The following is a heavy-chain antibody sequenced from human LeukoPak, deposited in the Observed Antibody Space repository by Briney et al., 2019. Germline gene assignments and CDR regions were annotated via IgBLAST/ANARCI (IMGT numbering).Heavy chain of an antibody. J-gene: IGHJ4*02. CDR1: GGSISSFY. CDR3: ARGTYSSSWSPHPYYFDY. V-gene: IGHV4-59*01. CDR2: IYYSGST. Sequence: SETLSLTCAVSGGSISSFYWTWIRQPPGKGLEWIGYIYYSGSTNYNPSLKSRVTISVDTSKNQFSLKMSSVTAADTAVYYCARGTYSSSWSPHPYYFDYWGQGTLVTVSS. D-gene: IGHD6-13*01.